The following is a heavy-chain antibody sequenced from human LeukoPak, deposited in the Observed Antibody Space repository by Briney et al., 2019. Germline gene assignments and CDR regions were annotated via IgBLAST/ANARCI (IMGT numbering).Heavy chain of an antibody. CDR1: GFMFDDYA. V-gene: IGHV3-43*02. D-gene: IGHD5-24*01. CDR2: ISGDGVSS. J-gene: IGHJ4*02. Sequence: PGGPLRISCAASGFMFDDYAMHWVRQVPGRGLEWVSLISGDGVSSFYADSVKGRSTISRDNNNSSLSLQMRRLTTEDTAFYYCVREQFSHTSNYFDNWGQGILVTVSS. CDR3: VREQFSHTSNYFDN.